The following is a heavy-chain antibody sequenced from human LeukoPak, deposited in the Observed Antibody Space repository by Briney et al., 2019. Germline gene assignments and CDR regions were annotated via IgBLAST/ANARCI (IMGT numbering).Heavy chain of an antibody. CDR3: ARLGYYDSSGYPGHFQH. Sequence: NRGGSLKISCEGSGYSFTSYWIGWGRQVPGKGLEGRGIIDPGDSDTRYSPSFQGQATISADKSISTAYLQWSSLKASDTAMYYCARLGYYDSSGYPGHFQHWGQGTLVTVSS. D-gene: IGHD3-22*01. CDR1: GYSFTSYW. CDR2: IDPGDSDT. J-gene: IGHJ1*01. V-gene: IGHV5-51*01.